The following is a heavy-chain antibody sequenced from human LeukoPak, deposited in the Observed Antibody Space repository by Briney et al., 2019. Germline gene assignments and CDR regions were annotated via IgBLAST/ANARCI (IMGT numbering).Heavy chain of an antibody. J-gene: IGHJ4*02. Sequence: GGSLRLSCAASGFTFSNHAMSWVRQAPGKGLKWVAVISGGGRTTEYEDFVKGRFTISRDNSKNTLSLQMNSLTVEDTAIYFCAKNVVVKRYIDFWGQGTLVTVSS. CDR1: GFTFSNHA. D-gene: IGHD2-15*01. V-gene: IGHV3-23*01. CDR3: AKNVVVKRYIDF. CDR2: ISGGGRTT.